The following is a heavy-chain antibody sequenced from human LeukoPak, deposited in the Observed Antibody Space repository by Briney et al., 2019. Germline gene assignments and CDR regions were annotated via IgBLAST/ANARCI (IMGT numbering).Heavy chain of an antibody. D-gene: IGHD6-19*01. CDR2: IWYDGSNK. J-gene: IGHJ4*02. CDR1: GFTFSSYG. V-gene: IGHV3-33*01. Sequence: GGSLRLSCAASGFTFSSYGMHWVRQAPGKGLEWVAVIWYDGSNKYYADSVKGRFTISRDNTKNTLYLQMNSLRAEDTAVYYCARDHSSGWYSDYFDYWGQGTLVTVSS. CDR3: ARDHSSGWYSDYFDY.